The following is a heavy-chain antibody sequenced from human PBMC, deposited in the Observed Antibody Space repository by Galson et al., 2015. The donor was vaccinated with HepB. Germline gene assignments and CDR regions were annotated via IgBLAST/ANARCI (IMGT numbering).Heavy chain of an antibody. Sequence: SVKVSCKASGYTFTSSDISWVRQAPGQGLEWMGWISTYSGNTNYAQNLQDRVTMTTDTSTTTAYMELRSLRSDDTAVYYCVREKDHVFDFWGQGTLVAVAS. J-gene: IGHJ3*01. CDR2: ISTYSGNT. V-gene: IGHV1-18*04. CDR1: GYTFTSSD. CDR3: VREKDHVFDF.